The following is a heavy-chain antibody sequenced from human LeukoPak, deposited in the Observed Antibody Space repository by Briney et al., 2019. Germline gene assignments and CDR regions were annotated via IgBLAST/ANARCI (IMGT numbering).Heavy chain of an antibody. CDR1: GGSFSGYY. D-gene: IGHD4-17*01. Sequence: SETLSFTCAVYGGSFSGYYWSWIRQPPGKGLEWIGEINHSGSTNYNPSLKSRVTISVDTSKNQFSLKLSSVTAADTAVYYCARTTVTQYYFDYWGQGTLVTVSS. CDR2: INHSGST. V-gene: IGHV4-34*01. CDR3: ARTTVTQYYFDY. J-gene: IGHJ4*02.